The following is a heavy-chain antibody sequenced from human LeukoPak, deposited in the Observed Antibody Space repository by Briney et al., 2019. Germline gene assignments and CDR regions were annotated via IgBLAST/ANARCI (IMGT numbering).Heavy chain of an antibody. CDR2: INTKSGGT. Sequence: ASVKVSCKASGYTFTGHYMHWVRLAPGQGLEWMGWINTKSGGTKFAQKFQGRATTTRDTSISTVYMELSRLRSDDTAVYYCARDQRENSGFDPWGXXTLVTVSS. J-gene: IGHJ5*02. D-gene: IGHD2/OR15-2a*01. CDR1: GYTFTGHY. V-gene: IGHV1-2*02. CDR3: ARDQRENSGFDP.